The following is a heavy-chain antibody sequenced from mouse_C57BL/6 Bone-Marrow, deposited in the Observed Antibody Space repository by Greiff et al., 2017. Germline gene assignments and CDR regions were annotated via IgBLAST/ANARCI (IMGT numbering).Heavy chain of an antibody. CDR2: IWRGGST. D-gene: IGHD2-1*01. J-gene: IGHJ1*03. CDR3: AKNGYGNYYWYFDV. V-gene: IGHV2-5*01. CDR1: GFSLTSYG. Sequence: VQLQESGPGLVQPSQSLSITCTVSGFSLTSYGVHWVRQSPGKGLEWLGVIWRGGSTDYNAAFMSRLSITKDNSKSQVFFKMNSLQADDTAIYYCAKNGYGNYYWYFDVWGTGTTVTVSS.